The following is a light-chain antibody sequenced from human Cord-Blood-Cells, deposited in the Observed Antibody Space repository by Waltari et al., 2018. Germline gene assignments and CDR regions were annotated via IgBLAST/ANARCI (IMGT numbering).Light chain of an antibody. CDR2: DAS. J-gene: IGKJ4*01. CDR3: QQYDNLPLT. Sequence: DIQMTPPPSSLSASVGDRGTLTCQATQDISNYLNWYQQKPGKAPKLLTYDASNLETGVPSRFSGSGSGTDFTFTISSLQPEDIATYYCQQYDNLPLTFGGGTKVEIK. V-gene: IGKV1-33*01. CDR1: QDISNY.